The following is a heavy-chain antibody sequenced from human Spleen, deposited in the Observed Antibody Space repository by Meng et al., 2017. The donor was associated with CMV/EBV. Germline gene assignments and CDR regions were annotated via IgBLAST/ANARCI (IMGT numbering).Heavy chain of an antibody. CDR1: GGSISSYY. V-gene: IGHV4-59*05. CDR3: ATRLDFWSGYYYYFDY. CDR2: IYYSGST. J-gene: IGHJ4*02. D-gene: IGHD3-3*01. Sequence: GSLRLSCTVSGGSISSYYWSWIRQPPGKGLEWIGSIYYSGSTYYNPSLKSRVTISVDTSKNQFSLKLSSVTAADTAVYYCATRLDFWSGYYYYFDYWGQGTLVTVSS.